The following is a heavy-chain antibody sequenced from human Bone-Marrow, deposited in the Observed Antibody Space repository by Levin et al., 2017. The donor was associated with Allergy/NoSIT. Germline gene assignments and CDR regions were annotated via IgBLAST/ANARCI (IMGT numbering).Heavy chain of an antibody. J-gene: IGHJ4*02. CDR3: ASSFGDYGGVFDY. Sequence: GGSLRLSCAASGFTFSSNAMHWVRQAPGQGLEYVSAISSGGRKTYYANSVQGRFTISRDNSENKVYLQMDNLRAEDMAVYYCASSFGDYGGVFDYWGQGTLVTVSS. D-gene: IGHD4-17*01. CDR2: ISSGGRKT. CDR1: GFTFSSNA. V-gene: IGHV3-64*01.